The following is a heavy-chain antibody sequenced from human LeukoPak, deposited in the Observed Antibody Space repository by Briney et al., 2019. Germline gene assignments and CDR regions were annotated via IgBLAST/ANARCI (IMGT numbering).Heavy chain of an antibody. CDR3: AKDGTSVATAGSHFDY. CDR1: GLTFSSYG. J-gene: IGHJ4*02. CDR2: ISYDGSNK. Sequence: GGSLRLSCAASGLTFSSYGMQWVRQAPGKGLGWVAVISYDGSNKYYADSVKGRFTISRDNSKNTLHLQMNSLRAEDTAVYYCAKDGTSVATAGSHFDYWGQGTLVTVSS. V-gene: IGHV3-30*18. D-gene: IGHD6-13*01.